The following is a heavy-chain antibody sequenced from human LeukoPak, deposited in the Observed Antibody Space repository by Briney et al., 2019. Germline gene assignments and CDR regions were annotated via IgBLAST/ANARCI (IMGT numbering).Heavy chain of an antibody. CDR3: ARLRFASGWFDY. Sequence: PSETLSLTCAVYGGSFSGYYWSWIRQPPGKGLEWIGEINHSGSTNYNPSLKSRVTISVDTSKNQFSLKLSSVTAADTAVYYCARLRFASGWFDYWGQGTLVTVSS. D-gene: IGHD6-19*01. V-gene: IGHV4-34*01. CDR1: GGSFSGYY. J-gene: IGHJ4*02. CDR2: INHSGST.